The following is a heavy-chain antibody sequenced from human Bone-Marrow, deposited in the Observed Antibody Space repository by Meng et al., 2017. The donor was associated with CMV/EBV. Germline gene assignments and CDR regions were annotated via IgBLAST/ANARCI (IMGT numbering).Heavy chain of an antibody. Sequence: GESLKISCAASGSTLSSYGMHWVRQAPGKGLEWVAFIRYDGSNKYYADSVKGRFTISRDNSKNTLYLQMNSLRAENTAVYYCTKDQVLRYFDWLFYVMDVWGQGTTVTVSS. V-gene: IGHV3-30*02. D-gene: IGHD3-9*01. CDR1: GSTLSSYG. CDR3: TKDQVLRYFDWLFYVMDV. CDR2: IRYDGSNK. J-gene: IGHJ6*02.